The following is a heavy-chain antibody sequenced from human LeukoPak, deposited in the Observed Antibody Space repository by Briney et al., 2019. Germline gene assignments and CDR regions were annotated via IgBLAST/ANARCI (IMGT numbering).Heavy chain of an antibody. D-gene: IGHD6-13*01. Sequence: SETLSLTCAVYGGSFSGYYWSWIRQPPGKGLEWIGEINHSGSTNYNPSLKSRVTISVDTSKNQFSLKLSSVTAADTAVYYCARRGPYSSSWHPTYNWFDPWGQGTLVTVSS. CDR1: GGSFSGYY. J-gene: IGHJ5*02. CDR3: ARRGPYSSSWHPTYNWFDP. CDR2: INHSGST. V-gene: IGHV4-34*01.